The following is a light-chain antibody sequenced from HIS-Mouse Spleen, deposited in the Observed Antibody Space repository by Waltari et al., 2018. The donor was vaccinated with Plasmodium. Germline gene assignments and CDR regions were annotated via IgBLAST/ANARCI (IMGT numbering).Light chain of an antibody. CDR3: QTWGTGMGV. V-gene: IGLV4-69*01. CDR1: RGHSSYA. CDR2: LNSDGSH. Sequence: QLVLTQSPSASASLGASVTLTCTLSRGHSSYAIAWHHQQPEKGPRYLMKLNSDGSHSKGDGIPDRFSGSSSGAERYLTISSLQSEDEADYYCQTWGTGMGVFGGGTKLTVL. J-gene: IGLJ2*01.